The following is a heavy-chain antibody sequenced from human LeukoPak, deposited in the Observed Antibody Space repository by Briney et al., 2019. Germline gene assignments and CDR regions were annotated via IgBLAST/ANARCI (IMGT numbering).Heavy chain of an antibody. V-gene: IGHV4-39*01. J-gene: IGHJ4*02. Sequence: PSETLSLTCTVSGGSISSSSYYWGWIRQPPGTGLEWIGSIYYSGSTYYNPSLKSRVTISVDTSKNQFSLKLSSVTAADTAVYYCARRYFPSTAMVSPVDYWGQGTLVTVSS. CDR3: ARRYFPSTAMVSPVDY. D-gene: IGHD5-18*01. CDR1: GGSISSSSYY. CDR2: IYYSGST.